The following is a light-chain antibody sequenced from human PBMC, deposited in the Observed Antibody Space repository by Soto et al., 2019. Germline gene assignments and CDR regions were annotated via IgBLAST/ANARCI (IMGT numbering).Light chain of an antibody. J-gene: IGLJ2*01. CDR1: SSNTGAGYD. CDR3: QSYDSSLSGV. V-gene: IGLV1-40*01. CDR2: GNS. Sequence: QPVPTQPPSVSGAPGQRVTISCTGSSSNTGAGYDVHWYQQLPGTAPKLLIYGNSNRPSGVPDRFSGSKSGTSASLAITGLQAEDEADYYCQSYDSSLSGVFGGGTQLTVL.